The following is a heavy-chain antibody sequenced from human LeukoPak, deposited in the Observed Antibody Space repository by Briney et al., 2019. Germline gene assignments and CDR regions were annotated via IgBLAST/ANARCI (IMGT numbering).Heavy chain of an antibody. CDR2: INHSGST. V-gene: IGHV4-34*01. CDR1: GGSFSGYY. Sequence: PSETLSLTCAVYGGSFSGYYWSWIRQPPGKGLEWIGEINHSGSTNYNPSLKSRVTISVDTSKNQFSLKLSSVTAADTAVYYCGRKYCSSTSCYAFDIWGQGTMVTVSS. CDR3: GRKYCSSTSCYAFDI. J-gene: IGHJ3*02. D-gene: IGHD2-2*01.